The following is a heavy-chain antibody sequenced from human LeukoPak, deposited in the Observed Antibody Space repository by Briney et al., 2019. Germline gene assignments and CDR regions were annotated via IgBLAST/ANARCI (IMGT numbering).Heavy chain of an antibody. J-gene: IGHJ4*02. CDR2: ISSSSSYI. D-gene: IGHD5-18*01. CDR1: GFTFSSYS. Sequence: GGSLRLSCAASGFTFSSYSMNWVRQAPGKGLEWVSSISSSSSYICYADSVKGRFTISRDNAKNSLYLQMNSLRAEDTAVYYCAGAKTAMWDYWGQGTLVTVSS. V-gene: IGHV3-21*01. CDR3: AGAKTAMWDY.